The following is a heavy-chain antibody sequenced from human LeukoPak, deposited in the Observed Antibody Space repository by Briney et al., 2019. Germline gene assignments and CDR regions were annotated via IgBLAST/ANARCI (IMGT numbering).Heavy chain of an antibody. Sequence: ASVKASCKGSGYTFSSYDINWVRQATGQGLEWMGWMSPNSGNTDYAQKFQGRVTMTRDTSISTAYMELSSLREEDTAVYYCARGVDRGVDYWGQGTLVTVSS. J-gene: IGHJ4*02. V-gene: IGHV1-8*01. CDR3: ARGVDRGVDY. D-gene: IGHD3-16*01. CDR2: MSPNSGNT. CDR1: GYTFSSYD.